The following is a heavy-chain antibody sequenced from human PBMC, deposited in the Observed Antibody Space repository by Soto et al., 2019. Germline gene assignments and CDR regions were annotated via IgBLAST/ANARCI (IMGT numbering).Heavy chain of an antibody. Sequence: GGSLRLSCAASGFTFSSYGMHWVRQAPGKGLEWVAVILYDGSKKYYADSMKGRFTISRDNSKHTLYLQMDSLRAEDTAVYYCAKDRGALRWSEEHYYFDYWGQGALVTVSS. CDR1: GFTFSSYG. CDR3: AKDRGALRWSEEHYYFDY. D-gene: IGHD4-17*01. CDR2: ILYDGSKK. J-gene: IGHJ4*02. V-gene: IGHV3-30*18.